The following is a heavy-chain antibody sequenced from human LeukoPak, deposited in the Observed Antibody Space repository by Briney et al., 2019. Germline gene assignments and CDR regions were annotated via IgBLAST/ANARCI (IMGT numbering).Heavy chain of an antibody. CDR1: GFTFSDYY. Sequence: PGGSLRLSCAPSGFTFSDYYMTWIRQAPGKGLEWVSYISSSDSPIYYADSVKGRFTISRDNAKNSLYLQMTSLRAEDTAVYFCARFKLSSGYHPFDYWGQGTLVTVST. CDR2: ISSSDSPI. V-gene: IGHV3-11*04. D-gene: IGHD5-12*01. CDR3: ARFKLSSGYHPFDY. J-gene: IGHJ4*02.